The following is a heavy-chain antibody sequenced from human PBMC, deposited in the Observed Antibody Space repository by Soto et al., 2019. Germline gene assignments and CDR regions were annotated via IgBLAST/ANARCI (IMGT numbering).Heavy chain of an antibody. CDR3: ASPSILLGWSAIGYFDD. V-gene: IGHV1-18*01. CDR2: ISAYNGNT. Sequence: ASVKVSCKASGYTFTSYGISWVRQAPGQGLEWMGWISAYNGNTNYAQKLQGRVTMTTDTSTSTAYMELRSLRSEDTAVYYCASPSILLGWSAIGYFDDWGQGTLVTVSS. J-gene: IGHJ4*02. D-gene: IGHD2-15*01. CDR1: GYTFTSYG.